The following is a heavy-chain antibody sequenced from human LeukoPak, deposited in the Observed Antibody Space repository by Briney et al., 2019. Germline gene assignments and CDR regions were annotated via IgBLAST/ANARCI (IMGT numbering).Heavy chain of an antibody. CDR3: ARGTVVLGDY. D-gene: IGHD3-3*02. J-gene: IGHJ4*02. CDR1: GYSFTSYG. CDR2: ISAYNGNT. Sequence: ASVKVSCKASGYSFTSYGISWVRQAPGQGLEWMGWISAYNGNTNYAQKLQGRVTITTNRSKSTAYMELRSLRSDDTAVYYCARGTVVLGDYWGQGTLVTVSS. V-gene: IGHV1-18*01.